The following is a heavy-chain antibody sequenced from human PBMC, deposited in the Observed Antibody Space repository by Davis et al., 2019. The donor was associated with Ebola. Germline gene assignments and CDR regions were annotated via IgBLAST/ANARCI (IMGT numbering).Heavy chain of an antibody. D-gene: IGHD2-2*01. CDR3: ARHHCSSTSCYVDV. CDR2: ISSTSSAI. V-gene: IGHV3-11*01. Sequence: GGSLRLSCAASGFIFSDYHMSWIRQAPGKGLEWVSYISSTSSAIYYADSVKGRFTISRDNAKNSLYLQMNSLRAEDTAVYYCARHHCSSTSCYVDVWGQGTTVTVSS. CDR1: GFIFSDYH. J-gene: IGHJ6*02.